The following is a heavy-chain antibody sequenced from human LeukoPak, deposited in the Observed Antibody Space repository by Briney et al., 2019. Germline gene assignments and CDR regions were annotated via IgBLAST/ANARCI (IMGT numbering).Heavy chain of an antibody. Sequence: GGSLRLSCAASGFTFSSYEMNWVRQAPGKGLEWVSYISSSGSTIYYADSVKGRFTISRDNSKKSLYLQMNTLRAEDTAIYYCAKTYSDFWSGYFRYFQNWGQGTLVTVS. CDR3: AKTYSDFWSGYFRYFQN. CDR2: ISSSGSTI. CDR1: GFTFSSYE. V-gene: IGHV3-48*03. J-gene: IGHJ1*01. D-gene: IGHD3-3*01.